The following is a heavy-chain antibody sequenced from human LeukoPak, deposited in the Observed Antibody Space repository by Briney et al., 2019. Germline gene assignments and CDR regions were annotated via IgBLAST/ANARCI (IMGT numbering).Heavy chain of an antibody. CDR1: GFTFSSYG. J-gene: IGHJ4*02. CDR2: IRYDGSNK. Sequence: PGGSLRLSCAASGFTFSSYGMHWVRQAPGKGLEWVAFIRYDGSNKYYADTVKGRFTISRDNSKNTLYLQMNSLRAEDTAVYYCAKDRSVAGTVDYWGQGTLVTVSS. V-gene: IGHV3-30*02. D-gene: IGHD6-19*01. CDR3: AKDRSVAGTVDY.